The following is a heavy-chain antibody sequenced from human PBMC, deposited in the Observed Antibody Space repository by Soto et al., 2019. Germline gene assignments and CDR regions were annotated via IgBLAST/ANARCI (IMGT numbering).Heavy chain of an antibody. CDR1: GGSISSYY. V-gene: IGHV4-59*01. D-gene: IGHD6-6*01. J-gene: IGHJ6*03. Sequence: QVQLQESGPGLVKPSETLSLTCTVSGGSISSYYWSWIRQPPGKGLEWIGYIYYSGSTHYSPSLKSRVTISVDTSKNQFSLKLSSVSAADTAVYYCARVSSSFATGGYYYYSYYMDVWGKGTTVTVSS. CDR3: ARVSSSFATGGYYYYSYYMDV. CDR2: IYYSGST.